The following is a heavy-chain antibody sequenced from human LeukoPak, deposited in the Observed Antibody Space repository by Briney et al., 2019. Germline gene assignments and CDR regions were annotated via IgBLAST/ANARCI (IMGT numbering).Heavy chain of an antibody. CDR2: IYHSGST. CDR1: GYSISSGYY. CDR3: ARRLMGYCSSTSCYKGWFDP. J-gene: IGHJ5*02. V-gene: IGHV4-38-2*01. D-gene: IGHD2-2*02. Sequence: SETMSLTCAVSGYSISSGYYWGWIRQPPGKGLEGIGIIYHSGSTYYNPSLKSRVTISVDTSKNQFSLKLSSVTAADTAVYYCARRLMGYCSSTSCYKGWFDPWGQGTLVTVSS.